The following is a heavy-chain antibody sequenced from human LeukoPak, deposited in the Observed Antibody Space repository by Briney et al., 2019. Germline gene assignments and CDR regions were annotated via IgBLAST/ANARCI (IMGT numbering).Heavy chain of an antibody. V-gene: IGHV3-74*01. J-gene: IGHJ4*02. CDR1: GFTFSSYW. D-gene: IGHD3-22*01. CDR2: INSDGSST. Sequence: GGSLRLSCEASGFTFSSYWMHWVRQAPGKGLVWVSRINSDGSSTSYADSVKGRFTISRDNAKNTLYLQMNSLRAEDTAVYYCARAIYDSSGYYYFSPYYFDYWGQGTLVTVSS. CDR3: ARAIYDSSGYYYFSPYYFDY.